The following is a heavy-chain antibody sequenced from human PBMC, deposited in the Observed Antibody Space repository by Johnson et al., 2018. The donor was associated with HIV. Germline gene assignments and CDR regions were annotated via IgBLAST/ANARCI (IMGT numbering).Heavy chain of an antibody. Sequence: EVQLVESGGGVVQPGGSLRLSCAASGFTFSSYGMHWVRQAPGKGLEWLANINQDGSAKYSVDSLKGRFTISRDNVKNSLYLQMNSLRVEDAAVYYCVRGRDSSGDGGAFDIWGEGTVVTVSS. CDR2: INQDGSAK. CDR1: GFTFSSYG. CDR3: VRGRDSSGDGGAFDI. V-gene: IGHV3-7*03. J-gene: IGHJ3*02. D-gene: IGHD1-26*01.